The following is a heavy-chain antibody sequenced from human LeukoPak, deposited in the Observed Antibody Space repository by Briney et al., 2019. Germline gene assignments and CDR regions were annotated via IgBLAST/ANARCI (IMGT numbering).Heavy chain of an antibody. V-gene: IGHV3-7*01. CDR1: QFTFNRYW. D-gene: IGHD1-1*01. CDR2: IKQDGSEK. Sequence: GGSLRLSCAASQFTFNRYWMSWVRQAPGKGLEWVANIKQDGSEKYYVDSVKGRFTISRDNAKNSLYLQMNSLRAEDTAVYYCARDQDWNDRGGLDYWGQGTLVIVSS. CDR3: ARDQDWNDRGGLDY. J-gene: IGHJ4*02.